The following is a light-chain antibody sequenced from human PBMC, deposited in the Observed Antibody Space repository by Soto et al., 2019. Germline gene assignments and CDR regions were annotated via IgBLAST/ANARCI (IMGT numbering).Light chain of an antibody. CDR1: QGISSY. CDR2: AAS. Sequence: DTQLTQSPSFLSASVGDRVTITCRASQGISSYLAWYQQKPGKAPKLLIYAASTLQSGVPSRFSGSGSGTEFTLTIXXXXXXXXXXYYCQQLNSYPITX. V-gene: IGKV1-9*01. CDR3: QQLNSYPIT. J-gene: IGKJ5*01.